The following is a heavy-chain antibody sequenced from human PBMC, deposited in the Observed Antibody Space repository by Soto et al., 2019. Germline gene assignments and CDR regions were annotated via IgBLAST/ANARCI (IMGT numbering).Heavy chain of an antibody. J-gene: IGHJ3*02. D-gene: IGHD5-18*01. Sequence: QVQLQESGPGLVKPSQTLSLTCTVSGGSISSGGYYWSWIRQHPGKGLEWIGYIYYSGSTYYNPSLKSRVTISVDTSKNQFSLKLSSVTAADTAVYYCARGPTAMVKHALDIWGQGTMVTVSS. CDR2: IYYSGST. V-gene: IGHV4-31*03. CDR1: GGSISSGGYY. CDR3: ARGPTAMVKHALDI.